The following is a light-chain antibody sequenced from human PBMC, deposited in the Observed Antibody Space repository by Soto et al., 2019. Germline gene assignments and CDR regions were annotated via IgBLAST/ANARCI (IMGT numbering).Light chain of an antibody. CDR2: GAS. CDR1: QSVSNNY. Sequence: EIVLTQSRGTLSLSPGERATLSCRASQSVSNNYLAWYQQKPGQAPRLLIYGASNRATGIPARFSGSGSGTDFTLTISRLEPEDFAVYYCQQYGSSPPNFGGGTKVDIK. J-gene: IGKJ4*01. V-gene: IGKV3-20*01. CDR3: QQYGSSPPN.